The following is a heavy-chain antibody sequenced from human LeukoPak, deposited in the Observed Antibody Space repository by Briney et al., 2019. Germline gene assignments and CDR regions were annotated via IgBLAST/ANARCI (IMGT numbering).Heavy chain of an antibody. CDR2: IYYSGST. J-gene: IGHJ6*02. CDR1: GDSISTGGYY. CDR3: ARVIVVVPIGVYHYYAMDV. D-gene: IGHD2-2*01. Sequence: SETLSLTCTVPGDSISTGGYYWAWIRQHRERGLEWIGYIYYSGSTHYNPSLQSRVTISVDTSKNQFSLNLNSVTAADTAVYYCARVIVVVPIGVYHYYAMDVWGQGTTVTVSS. V-gene: IGHV4-31*03.